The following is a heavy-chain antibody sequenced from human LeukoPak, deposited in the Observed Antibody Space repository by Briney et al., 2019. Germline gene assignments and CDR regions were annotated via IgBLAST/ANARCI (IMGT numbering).Heavy chain of an antibody. CDR3: ARRGEDTSGWTPFDY. V-gene: IGHV1-46*01. CDR2: INPSGGSP. CDR1: GYTFTSYY. D-gene: IGHD6-19*01. J-gene: IGHJ4*02. Sequence: ASVKVSCKASGYTFTSYYIHWMRQAPGQGLEWLGIINPSGGSPTYAQKFQGRVTMTRDTSTSTVYMELSSLRSEDTAVYYCARRGEDTSGWTPFDYWGQGTLVTASS.